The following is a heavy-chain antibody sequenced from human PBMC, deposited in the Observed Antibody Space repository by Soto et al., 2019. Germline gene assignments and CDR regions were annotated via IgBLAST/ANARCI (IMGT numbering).Heavy chain of an antibody. CDR3: ARKKPPGYSSSAPSLEVDYYYGMEV. V-gene: IGHV1-69*13. Sequence: SEKVSCKASGGPFSSYAISWLRQAPGPGLEWMGGIIPIFGTANYAQKFQGRVTITADESTSTAYMQLSSLRSEDTAVYYCARKKPPGYSSSAPSLEVDYYYGMEVWGQGTTVTVSS. J-gene: IGHJ6*02. D-gene: IGHD6-13*01. CDR1: GGPFSSYA. CDR2: IIPIFGTA.